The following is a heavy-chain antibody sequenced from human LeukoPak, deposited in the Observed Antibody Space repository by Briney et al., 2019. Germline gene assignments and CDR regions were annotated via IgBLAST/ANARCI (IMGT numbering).Heavy chain of an antibody. CDR3: ARDIDGDYYFDY. D-gene: IGHD4-17*01. CDR1: GFTFSSYA. J-gene: IGHJ4*02. Sequence: GGSLRLSCAASGFTFSSYAIHWVRQAPDKGLEWVAIISYDGSNKYYADSVKGRFTISRDNSKNTLYLQMNSLRAEDTAVCYCARDIDGDYYFDYWGQGTLVTVSS. CDR2: ISYDGSNK. V-gene: IGHV3-30-3*01.